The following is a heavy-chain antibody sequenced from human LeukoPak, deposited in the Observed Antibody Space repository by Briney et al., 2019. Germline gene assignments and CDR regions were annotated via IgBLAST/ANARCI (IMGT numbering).Heavy chain of an antibody. Sequence: EASVKVSCKASGYTFTGYYMHWVRQAPGQGLEWMGWINPNSGGTNYAQKFQGRVTMTRDTSISTAYMELSRLRSDDTAVYYCARGARLTYYYDSSGYSLNDYWGHGTLVTVSS. CDR1: GYTFTGYY. CDR3: ARGARLTYYYDSSGYSLNDY. D-gene: IGHD3-22*01. V-gene: IGHV1-2*02. J-gene: IGHJ4*01. CDR2: INPNSGGT.